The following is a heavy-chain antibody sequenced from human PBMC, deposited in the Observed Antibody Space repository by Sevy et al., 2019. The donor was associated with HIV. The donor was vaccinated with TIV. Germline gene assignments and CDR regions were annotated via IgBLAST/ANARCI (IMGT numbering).Heavy chain of an antibody. V-gene: IGHV4-61*01. CDR3: ARADSIAVAGTLDY. CDR2: IYYSGST. D-gene: IGHD6-19*01. J-gene: IGHJ4*02. CDR1: GGSVSSGSYY. Sequence: SETLSLTCTVSGGSVSSGSYYWSWIRQPPGKGLEWIGYIYYSGSTNYNPSLKSRVTISLDTSKNQFSLKLSSVTAADTAVYYCARADSIAVAGTLDYWGQGTLVTVSS.